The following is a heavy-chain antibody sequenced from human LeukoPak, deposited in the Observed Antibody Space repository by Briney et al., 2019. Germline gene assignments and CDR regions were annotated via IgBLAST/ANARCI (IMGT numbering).Heavy chain of an antibody. CDR1: GFTFSSYA. J-gene: IGHJ4*02. D-gene: IGHD6-19*01. CDR2: ISGSGGST. Sequence: GGSLRLSCAASGFTFSSYAMSWVRQAPGKGLEWVSAISGSGGSTYYADSVKGRFTISRDNSKNTLYLQMNSLRAEDTAVYYCATSSSGWFSYFDYWGQGTLVTVSS. CDR3: ATSSSGWFSYFDY. V-gene: IGHV3-23*01.